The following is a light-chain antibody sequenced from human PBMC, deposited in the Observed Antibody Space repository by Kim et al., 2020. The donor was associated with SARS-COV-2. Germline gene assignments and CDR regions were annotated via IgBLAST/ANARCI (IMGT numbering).Light chain of an antibody. V-gene: IGKV1-33*01. Sequence: ASVGNRVTITCQASQDISNYLNWFQQKPGKAAKVLIYDASNLETGVPSRFSGSGSGTDFTFTISSLQPEDIATYYCQQYDNLPITFGQGTRLEIK. CDR2: DAS. CDR3: QQYDNLPIT. CDR1: QDISNY. J-gene: IGKJ5*01.